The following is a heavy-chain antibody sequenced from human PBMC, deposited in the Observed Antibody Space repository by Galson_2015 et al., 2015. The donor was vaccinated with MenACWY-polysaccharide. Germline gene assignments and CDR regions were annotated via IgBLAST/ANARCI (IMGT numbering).Heavy chain of an antibody. Sequence: SVKVSCKASGYTFTGYYMHWVRQAPGLGLEWMGWISPDSGDTNYAQKFQGRVTMTRDTSISTAYMELSRLRSDGTAVYYCARQLDASFDYWGQGTLVTVSS. V-gene: IGHV1-2*02. CDR1: GYTFTGYY. CDR3: ARQLDASFDY. D-gene: IGHD1-1*01. CDR2: ISPDSGDT. J-gene: IGHJ4*02.